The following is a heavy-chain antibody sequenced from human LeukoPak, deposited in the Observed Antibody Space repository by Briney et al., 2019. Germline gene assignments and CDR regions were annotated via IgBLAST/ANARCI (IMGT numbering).Heavy chain of an antibody. CDR3: ARDSGSGYYYYYYMDV. D-gene: IGHD3-10*01. Sequence: ASVKVSCKASGYTFTGYYMHWVRQAPGQGLEWMGWINPNSGGTNYAQKFQGRVTMTRDMSISTAYMELSRLRSDDTAVYYCARDSGSGYYYYYYMDVWGKGTTVTVSS. V-gene: IGHV1-2*02. J-gene: IGHJ6*03. CDR1: GYTFTGYY. CDR2: INPNSGGT.